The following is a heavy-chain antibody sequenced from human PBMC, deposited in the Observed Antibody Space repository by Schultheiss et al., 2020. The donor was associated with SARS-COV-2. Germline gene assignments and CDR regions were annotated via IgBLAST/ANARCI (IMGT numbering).Heavy chain of an antibody. V-gene: IGHV4-34*01. CDR2: INHSGST. CDR1: GGSFSGYY. D-gene: IGHD2-15*01. CDR3: ARDLWGSWDFDY. Sequence: SETLSLTCAVYGGSFSGYYWSWIRQPPGKGLECIGEINHSGSTNYNPSLKSRVTISVDTSKNQFSLKLSSVTAADTAVYYCARDLWGSWDFDYWGQGTLVTVAS. J-gene: IGHJ4*02.